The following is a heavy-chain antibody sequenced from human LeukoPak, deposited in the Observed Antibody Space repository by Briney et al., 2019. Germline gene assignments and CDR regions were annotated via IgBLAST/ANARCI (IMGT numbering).Heavy chain of an antibody. CDR3: AGGAWNYYY. CDR1: GGSISSGSYY. V-gene: IGHV4-61*02. D-gene: IGHD1-7*01. J-gene: IGHJ4*02. Sequence: PSETVSLTCTVSGGSISSGSYYWSWIRQPAGKGLEWIGRIYTSGSTNYNPSLKSRVTISVDTSKNQFSLKLSSVTAADTAVYYCAGGAWNYYYWGQGTLVTVSS. CDR2: IYTSGST.